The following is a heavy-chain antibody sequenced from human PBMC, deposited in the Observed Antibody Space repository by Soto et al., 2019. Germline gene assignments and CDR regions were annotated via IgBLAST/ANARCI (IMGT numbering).Heavy chain of an antibody. CDR1: GFTFSSYA. CDR3: AKESYCSDGSCYGSTFGFDY. J-gene: IGHJ4*02. D-gene: IGHD2-15*01. CDR2: ISGGGGST. Sequence: EVHLLESGGGLVQPGGSLRLSCAASGFTFSSYAVSWVRQAPGKGLEWVSTISGGGGSTYSADSVKGRFTISRDNSRNTLFLQMNSLRAEDTAVYYCAKESYCSDGSCYGSTFGFDYWGQGTLVTVSS. V-gene: IGHV3-23*01.